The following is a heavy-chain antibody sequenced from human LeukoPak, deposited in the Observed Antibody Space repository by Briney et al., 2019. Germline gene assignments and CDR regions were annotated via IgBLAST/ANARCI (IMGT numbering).Heavy chain of an antibody. CDR3: ARASIAARPGPGNFDY. Sequence: GESLKISCKGSGYSFTSYWIGWVRQMPGKGLEWMGIIYPGDSDTRYSPSFQGQVTIPADKSISTAYLQWSSLKASDTAMYYCARASIAARPGPGNFDYWGQGTLVTVSS. D-gene: IGHD6-6*01. J-gene: IGHJ4*02. CDR1: GYSFTSYW. V-gene: IGHV5-51*01. CDR2: IYPGDSDT.